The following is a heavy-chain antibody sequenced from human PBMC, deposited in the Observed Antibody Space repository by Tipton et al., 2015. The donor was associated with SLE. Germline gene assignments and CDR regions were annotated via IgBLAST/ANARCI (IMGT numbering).Heavy chain of an antibody. V-gene: IGHV4-34*01. Sequence: TLSLTCAVYGGSFSGYYWSWIRQPPGKGLEWIGEINHSRSTNYNPSLKSRVTISADTSKNQFSLKLSSVTAADTAVYYCARHLDGTYGSHAFDIWGQGTMVTVSS. CDR2: INHSRST. J-gene: IGHJ3*02. CDR1: GGSFSGYY. D-gene: IGHD1-26*01. CDR3: ARHLDGTYGSHAFDI.